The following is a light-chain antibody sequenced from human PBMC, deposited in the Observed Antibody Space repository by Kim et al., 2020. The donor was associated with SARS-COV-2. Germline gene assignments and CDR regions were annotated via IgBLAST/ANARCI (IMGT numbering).Light chain of an antibody. CDR1: QTVNY. J-gene: IGKJ4*01. Sequence: LPWSPGQRATLTCRASQTVNYLAWYQQKPGQSPRLLIYGATSRATGIPDRFSGSGSGTDFTLTISGLEPEDFQVYYCQQSDASPLTFGGGTKLEIK. CDR2: GAT. V-gene: IGKV3-20*01. CDR3: QQSDASPLT.